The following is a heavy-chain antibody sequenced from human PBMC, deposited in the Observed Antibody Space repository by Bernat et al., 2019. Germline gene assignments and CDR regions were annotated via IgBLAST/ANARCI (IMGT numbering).Heavy chain of an antibody. J-gene: IGHJ4*02. CDR1: GFTFSSYG. CDR3: ARDGGSDCSGGSCYLFDY. CDR2: IWYDGSNK. Sequence: QVQLVESGGGVVQPGRSLRLSCAASGFTFSSYGMHWVRQAPGKGLEWVAVIWYDGSNKYYADSVKGRFTISRDNSKNTRYLQMNSLRAEDTAVYYCARDGGSDCSGGSCYLFDYWGQGTLVTVSS. D-gene: IGHD2-15*01. V-gene: IGHV3-33*01.